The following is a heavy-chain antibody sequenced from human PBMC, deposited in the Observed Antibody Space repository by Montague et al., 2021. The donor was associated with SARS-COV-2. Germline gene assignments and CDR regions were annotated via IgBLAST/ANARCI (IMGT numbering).Heavy chain of an antibody. Sequence: SAISGDSVSSNIATWNWIRQSPSRGLEWLGRTYYRSKWYNDYAESMKSRITIDPDTSKHQFSLHLNSVTPEDTAVYYCARIPVGSKYYFDFWGQGTLVTVSS. CDR1: GDSVSSNIAT. D-gene: IGHD2-2*01. CDR2: TYYRSKWYN. J-gene: IGHJ4*02. CDR3: ARIPVGSKYYFDF. V-gene: IGHV6-1*01.